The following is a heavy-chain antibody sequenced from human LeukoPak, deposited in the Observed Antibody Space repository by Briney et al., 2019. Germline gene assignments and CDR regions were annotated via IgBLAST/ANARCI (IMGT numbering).Heavy chain of an antibody. Sequence: ASVKVSCKASGYTFTSYGISWARQAPGQGLEWMGWISAYNGNTNYAQKLQGRVTMTTDTSTSTAYMELRSLRSDDTAVYYCARGGIAAAGSPYYYMDVWGKGTTVTVSS. CDR2: ISAYNGNT. CDR3: ARGGIAAAGSPYYYMDV. D-gene: IGHD6-13*01. CDR1: GYTFTSYG. J-gene: IGHJ6*03. V-gene: IGHV1-18*01.